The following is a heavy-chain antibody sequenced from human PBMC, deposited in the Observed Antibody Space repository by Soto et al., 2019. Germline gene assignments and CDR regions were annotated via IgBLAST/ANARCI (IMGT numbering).Heavy chain of an antibody. CDR3: ARVSEGNYYGSGSYNYYYYYGMDV. CDR1: GGTFSSYA. Sequence: ASVKVSCKASGGTFSSYAISWVRQAPGQGLEWMGGIIPIFGTANYAQKFQGRVTITADESTSTAYMELSSLRSEDTAVYYCARVSEGNYYGSGSYNYYYYYGMDVWGQGTTVTVSS. CDR2: IIPIFGTA. D-gene: IGHD3-10*01. V-gene: IGHV1-69*13. J-gene: IGHJ6*01.